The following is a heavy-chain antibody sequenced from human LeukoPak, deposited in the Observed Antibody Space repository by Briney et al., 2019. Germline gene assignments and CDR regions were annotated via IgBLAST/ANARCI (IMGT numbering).Heavy chain of an antibody. Sequence: GGSLRLSCAASGFTFSSYSMNWVRQAPGKGLEWVSYISSIISTIYYADSVKGRFTISRDNAKNSLYLQMNSLRAEDTAVYYCARGWPAAGTWGQGTLVTVSS. J-gene: IGHJ5*02. D-gene: IGHD6-13*01. CDR3: ARGWPAAGT. V-gene: IGHV3-48*01. CDR2: ISSIISTI. CDR1: GFTFSSYS.